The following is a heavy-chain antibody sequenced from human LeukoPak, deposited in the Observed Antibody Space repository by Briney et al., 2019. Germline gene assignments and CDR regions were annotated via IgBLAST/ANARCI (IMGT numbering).Heavy chain of an antibody. D-gene: IGHD3-9*01. J-gene: IGHJ4*02. CDR1: GFTFTNYA. CDR3: LIWGDYDVLTGYYVSDY. Sequence: SLRLSSAPSGFTFTNYAMSSGREAPGEGLEWVSAITGSGGNTYYTDSVKGRFTFSKDNSKNTVSLQMNSLRHQATARYYFLIWGDYDVLTGYYVSDYWGQGTLVTVSS. CDR2: ITGSGGNT. V-gene: IGHV3-23*01.